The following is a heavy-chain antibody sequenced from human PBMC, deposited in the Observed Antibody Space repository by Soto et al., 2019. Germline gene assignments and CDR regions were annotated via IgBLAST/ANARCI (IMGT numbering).Heavy chain of an antibody. CDR3: ARDVDATVTRGFLVYYYYGMDV. CDR1: GFTFSSYS. CDR2: ISSSSSYI. Sequence: EVQLVESGGGLVKPGGSLRLSCAASGFTFSSYSMNWVRQAPGKGLEWVSSISSSSSYIYYADSVKGRFTISRDNAKNSLYLQMNRLRAEDTAVYYYARDVDATVTRGFLVYYYYGMDVWGQGTTVTVSS. D-gene: IGHD4-4*01. V-gene: IGHV3-21*01. J-gene: IGHJ6*02.